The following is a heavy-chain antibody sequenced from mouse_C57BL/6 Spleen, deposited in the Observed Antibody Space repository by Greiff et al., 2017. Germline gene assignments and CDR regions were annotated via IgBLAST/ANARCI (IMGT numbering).Heavy chain of an antibody. CDR1: GFTFSDYG. D-gene: IGHD2-4*01. Sequence: EVHLVEPGGGLVKPGGSLKLSCAASGFTFSDYGMHWVRQAPEKGLEWVAYISSGSSTIYYADTVKGRFTISRDNAKNTLFLQMTSLRSEDTAMYYCARSEYDYDGAWFAYWGQGTLVTVSA. J-gene: IGHJ3*01. V-gene: IGHV5-17*01. CDR2: ISSGSSTI. CDR3: ARSEYDYDGAWFAY.